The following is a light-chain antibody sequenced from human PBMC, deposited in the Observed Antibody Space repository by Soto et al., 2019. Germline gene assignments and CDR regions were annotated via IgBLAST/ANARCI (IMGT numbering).Light chain of an antibody. J-gene: IGKJ1*01. CDR2: DAS. V-gene: IGKV3-11*01. CDR3: QQRSNWPRT. CDR1: QSVSNN. Sequence: EIVMTQSPATLSVSPGETATLSCRASQSVSNNVAWYQQKPGQAPRLLIYDASNRATGIPARFSGSGSGTDFTLTISSLEPEDFAVYYCQQRSNWPRTFGQGTKVDIK.